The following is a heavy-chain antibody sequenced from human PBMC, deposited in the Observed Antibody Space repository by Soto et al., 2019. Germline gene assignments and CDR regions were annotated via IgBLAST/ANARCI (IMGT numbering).Heavy chain of an antibody. J-gene: IGHJ3*02. CDR1: GVTFSGYW. CDR2: IKQDGSEK. Sequence: GGSLRLSCAASGVTFSGYWMSWVRQAPGKGLEWVANIKQDGSEKYYVDSVKGRFTISRDNAKNSLYLQMNSLRAEDTAVYYCARPSQGSVSPDPYAFDIWGQGTMVTVSS. D-gene: IGHD3-10*01. CDR3: ARPSQGSVSPDPYAFDI. V-gene: IGHV3-7*01.